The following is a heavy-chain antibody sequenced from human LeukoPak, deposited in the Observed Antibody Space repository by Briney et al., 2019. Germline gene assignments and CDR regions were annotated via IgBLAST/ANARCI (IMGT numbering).Heavy chain of an antibody. CDR2: ISGSGGST. J-gene: IGHJ4*02. Sequence: GGSLRLSCAASGFTFSSYAMSWVRQAPGKGLEWVSAISGSGGSTYYADSVKGRFTISRDNAKNSLYLQMNSLRAEDTAVYYCARDQIAVAGAVDYWGQGTLVTVSS. CDR3: ARDQIAVAGAVDY. D-gene: IGHD6-19*01. CDR1: GFTFSSYA. V-gene: IGHV3-23*01.